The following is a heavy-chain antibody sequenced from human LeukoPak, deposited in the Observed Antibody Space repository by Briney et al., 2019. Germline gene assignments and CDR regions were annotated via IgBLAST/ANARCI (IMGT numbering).Heavy chain of an antibody. D-gene: IGHD3-3*01. V-gene: IGHV5-10-1*01. J-gene: IGHJ4*02. Sequence: GESLRISRKSAGYCITNSWITLVRQMPGKGLEWMGRIDPSDSYTNYSPSFQGRVTFSTDKSINTAYLEWSSLKASDTAMYYRARQGLQWELHPVDFVYWGEGTLVTVSS. CDR3: ARQGLQWELHPVDFVY. CDR2: IDPSDSYT. CDR1: GYCITNSW.